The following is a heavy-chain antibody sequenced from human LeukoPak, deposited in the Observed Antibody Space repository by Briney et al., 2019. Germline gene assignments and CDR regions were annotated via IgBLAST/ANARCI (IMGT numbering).Heavy chain of an antibody. CDR3: ASSSTPGDAFDI. V-gene: IGHV4-61*10. Sequence: PSETLSLTCTVSGGSISSGFYYWSWIRQPAGKGLEWIGRINSIGSTNYNPSLKSRVTISVDTSKNQFSLKLSSVTAADTAVYYCASSSTPGDAFDIWGQGTMVTVSS. CDR2: INSIGST. CDR1: GGSISSGFYY. J-gene: IGHJ3*02. D-gene: IGHD2-2*01.